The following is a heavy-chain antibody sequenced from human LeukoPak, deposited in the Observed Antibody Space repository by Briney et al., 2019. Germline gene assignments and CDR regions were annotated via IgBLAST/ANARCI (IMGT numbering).Heavy chain of an antibody. CDR3: RVVVNPFDY. D-gene: IGHD3-22*01. V-gene: IGHV1-69*05. Sequence: ASVKVSCKASGGTFSSYAISWVRQAPGQGPEWMGRIIPIFGTANYAQKFQGRVTITTDESTSTAYMELSSLRSEDTAVYYCRVVVNPFDYWGQGTLVTVSS. CDR2: IIPIFGTA. J-gene: IGHJ4*02. CDR1: GGTFSSYA.